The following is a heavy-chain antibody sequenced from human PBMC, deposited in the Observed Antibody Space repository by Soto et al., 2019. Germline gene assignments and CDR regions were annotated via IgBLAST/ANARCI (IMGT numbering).Heavy chain of an antibody. Sequence: SLTLSCTASGFTFNDYAMHWGRHGPGKGLEWVSGINMNSGSIGYSDSVKSRFTISRDNAKNSLYLLMNNLGAEDSAFYFCTKTDIVGATVDYFDSWGQGALVTVSS. D-gene: IGHD1-26*01. V-gene: IGHV3-9*01. J-gene: IGHJ4*02. CDR1: GFTFNDYA. CDR3: TKTDIVGATVDYFDS. CDR2: INMNSGSI.